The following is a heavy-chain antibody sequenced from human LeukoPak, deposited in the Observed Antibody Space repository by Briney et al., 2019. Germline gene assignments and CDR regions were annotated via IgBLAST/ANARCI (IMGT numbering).Heavy chain of an antibody. CDR2: INHSGST. CDR3: ALICSGGSCTSDY. CDR1: GGSFSGYY. D-gene: IGHD2-15*01. V-gene: IGHV4-34*01. J-gene: IGHJ4*02. Sequence: SETLSLTCAVYGGSFSGYYWSWIRQPPGKGLEWVGEINHSGSTNYNPSLKSRVTISVDTSKNQFSLKLSSVTAADTAVYYCALICSGGSCTSDYWGQGTLVTVSS.